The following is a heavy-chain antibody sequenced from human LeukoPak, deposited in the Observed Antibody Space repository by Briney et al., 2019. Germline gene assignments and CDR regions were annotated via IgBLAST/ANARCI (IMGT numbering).Heavy chain of an antibody. D-gene: IGHD3-22*01. CDR2: ISSSSSYI. Sequence: GGSLRLSCAASGFTFSSYSMNWVRQAPGKGLEWVSSISSSSSYIYYADSVKGRFTISRDNAKNSLYLQMNSLRAEDTAVYYCARAPDYYDSSGSPWGQGTLVTVSS. V-gene: IGHV3-21*01. CDR1: GFTFSSYS. CDR3: ARAPDYYDSSGSP. J-gene: IGHJ5*02.